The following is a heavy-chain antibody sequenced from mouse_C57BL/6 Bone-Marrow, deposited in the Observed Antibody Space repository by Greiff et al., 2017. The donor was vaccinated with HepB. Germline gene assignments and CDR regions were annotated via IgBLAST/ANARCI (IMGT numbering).Heavy chain of an antibody. D-gene: IGHD1-1*02. Sequence: QVQLQQPGAELVKPGASVKLSCKASGYTFTSYWMQWVKQRPGQGLEWIGEIDPSDSYTNYNQKFKGKATLTVDTSSSTAYMQLSSLTSEDSAVYYCAEGAGAWFAYWGQGTLVTVSA. CDR1: GYTFTSYW. CDR3: AEGAGAWFAY. J-gene: IGHJ3*01. V-gene: IGHV1-50*01. CDR2: IDPSDSYT.